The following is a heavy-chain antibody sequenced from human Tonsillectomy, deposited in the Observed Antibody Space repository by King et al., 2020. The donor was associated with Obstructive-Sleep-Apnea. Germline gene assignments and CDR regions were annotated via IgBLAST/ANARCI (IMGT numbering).Heavy chain of an antibody. V-gene: IGHV1-69*10. J-gene: IGHJ4*02. D-gene: IGHD3-22*01. CDR2: IIPILGIA. Sequence: QLVQSGAEVKKPGSSVKVSCKASGGTFSSFAISWGRQAPGQGLEWMGGIIPILGIANYAQKLQGRVTITAEKSTSTAYMELGSLRSEDTAVYYCARDSSYYYDSSGYYYSFDYWGQGTLVTVSS. CDR3: ARDSSYYYDSSGYYYSFDY. CDR1: GGTFSSFA.